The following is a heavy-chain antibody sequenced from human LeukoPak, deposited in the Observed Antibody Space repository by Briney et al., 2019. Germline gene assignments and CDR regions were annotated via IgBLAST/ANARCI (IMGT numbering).Heavy chain of an antibody. D-gene: IGHD6-13*01. CDR3: AKPSSSWLLSGGDY. CDR1: GFTFSNYA. J-gene: IGHJ4*02. Sequence: PGGSLRLSCAASGFTFSNYAMSWVRQAPGKGLEWVSAVSGSGGSTYYADSVRGRFTISRDNSKNMLYLQMNSLRAEDTAVYYCAKPSSSWLLSGGDYWGQGTLVTVSS. V-gene: IGHV3-23*01. CDR2: VSGSGGST.